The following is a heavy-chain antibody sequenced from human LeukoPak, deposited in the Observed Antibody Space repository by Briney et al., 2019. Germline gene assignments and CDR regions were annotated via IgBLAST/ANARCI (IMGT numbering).Heavy chain of an antibody. Sequence: SETLSLTCTVSGGSISSYYWSWIRQPAGKGLEWIGRIYTSGSTNYNPSLKSRVTMSVDTSKNQFSLKLSSVTAADTAVYYCARDRYYYDSSGRARLDYWGQGTLVTVSS. CDR3: ARDRYYYDSSGRARLDY. V-gene: IGHV4-4*07. CDR2: IYTSGST. D-gene: IGHD3-22*01. CDR1: GGSISSYY. J-gene: IGHJ4*02.